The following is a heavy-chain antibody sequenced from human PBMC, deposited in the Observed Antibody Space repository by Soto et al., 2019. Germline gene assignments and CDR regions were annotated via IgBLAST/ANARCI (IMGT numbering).Heavy chain of an antibody. V-gene: IGHV3-64*01. Sequence: GSLRLSCAAPGFTFSSYAMHWVRQAPGKGLEYVSAISSNGGSTYYANSVKGRFTISRDNSKNTLYLQMGSLRAEDMAVYYCASGYCSSTSCYLKIWGQGTMVTVSS. CDR1: GFTFSSYA. CDR2: ISSNGGST. CDR3: ASGYCSSTSCYLKI. D-gene: IGHD2-2*03. J-gene: IGHJ3*02.